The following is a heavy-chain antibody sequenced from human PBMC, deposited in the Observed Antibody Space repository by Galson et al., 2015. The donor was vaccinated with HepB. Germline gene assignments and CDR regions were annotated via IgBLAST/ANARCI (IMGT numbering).Heavy chain of an antibody. CDR1: GGSISSGGYY. J-gene: IGHJ5*02. V-gene: IGHV4-31*03. CDR3: ARGYCSSTSCYTPFDP. CDR2: IYYSGST. Sequence: TLSLTCTVSGGSISSGGYYWSWIRQHPGKGLEWIGYIYYSGSTYYNPSLKSRVTISVDTSKNQFSLKLSSVTAADTAVYYCARGYCSSTSCYTPFDPWGQGTLVTVSS. D-gene: IGHD2-2*01.